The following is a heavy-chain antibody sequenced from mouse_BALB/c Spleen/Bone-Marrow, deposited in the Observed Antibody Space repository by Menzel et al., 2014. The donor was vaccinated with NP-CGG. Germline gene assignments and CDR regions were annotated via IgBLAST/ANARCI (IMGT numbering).Heavy chain of an antibody. CDR3: GRGDGSMDY. CDR1: ELTYSSYG. J-gene: IGHJ4*01. V-gene: IGHV5-6*01. CDR2: ISGGDAYT. D-gene: IGHD3-3*01. Sequence: EVKLMESGGDLVKPGGSLKLSCAASELTYSSYGMSWVRQTPDKRLEWVATISGGDAYTYYPDSVKGRFTISRDSAKNILYLRMSSLKSEDTAMYYCGRGDGSMDYWGQGTSVTVSS.